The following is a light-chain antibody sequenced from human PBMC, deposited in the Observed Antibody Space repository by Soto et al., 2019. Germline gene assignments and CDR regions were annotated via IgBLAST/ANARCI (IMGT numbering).Light chain of an antibody. J-gene: IGKJ2*01. CDR2: GAS. CDR3: QQYNNWPPYT. Sequence: EIVMTQSPATLSVSPGERATLFCRASQSVSSNLAWYQQKPGQAPRLLIYGASTRATGIPARFSGSGSGTEFTLTISSLQSEDVAVYYCQQYNNWPPYTFGQGTKLEIK. CDR1: QSVSSN. V-gene: IGKV3-15*01.